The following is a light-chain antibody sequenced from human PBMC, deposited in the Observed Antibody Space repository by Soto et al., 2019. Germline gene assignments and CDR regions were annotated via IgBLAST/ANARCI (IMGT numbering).Light chain of an antibody. J-gene: IGLJ1*01. CDR2: DTS. Sequence: QAVVTQEPSLTVSPGGTVTLTCGSSTGAVTSGHYPYWFQQKPGQAPRTLIFDTSNKYSWTPARFSGSLLGGKAALTLSGAQPEDEAEYYCLLAYPGTQVFGTGTKVPVL. V-gene: IGLV7-46*01. CDR3: LLAYPGTQV. CDR1: TGAVTSGHY.